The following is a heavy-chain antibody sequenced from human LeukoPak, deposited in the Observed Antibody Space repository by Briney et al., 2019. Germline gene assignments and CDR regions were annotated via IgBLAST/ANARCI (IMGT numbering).Heavy chain of an antibody. J-gene: IGHJ1*01. D-gene: IGHD1-14*01. V-gene: IGHV3-23*01. CDR2: ISGSGGST. CDR1: GFTFSSYA. Sequence: PGGSLRLSCAASGFTFSSYAMSWVRQAPGKGLEWVSAISGSGGSTYYADSVKGRFTISSDNSKTTLYLQMNSLRAEDTAVYYCAKDLKWVTGTTYFQHWGQGTLVTVSS. CDR3: AKDLKWVTGTTYFQH.